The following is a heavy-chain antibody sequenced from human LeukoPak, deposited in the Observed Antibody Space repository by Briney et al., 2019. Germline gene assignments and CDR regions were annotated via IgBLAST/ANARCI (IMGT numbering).Heavy chain of an antibody. CDR3: ARELLRFLEWPPDAFDI. Sequence: ASVKVSCKVSGYTLTELSMHWVRQAPGKGLEWMGGFDPEDGETIYAQKFQGRVTMTRDTSISTAYMELSRLRSDDTAVYYCARELLRFLEWPPDAFDIWGQGTMVTVSS. V-gene: IGHV1-24*01. J-gene: IGHJ3*02. CDR1: GYTLTELS. CDR2: FDPEDGET. D-gene: IGHD3-3*01.